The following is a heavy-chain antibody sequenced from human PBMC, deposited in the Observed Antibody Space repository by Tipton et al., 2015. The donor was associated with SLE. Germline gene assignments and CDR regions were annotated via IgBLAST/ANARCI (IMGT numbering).Heavy chain of an antibody. Sequence: QLVQSGGGLVQPGGSLRLSCAASGFTDSTNYMTWVRQAPGKGLQWIGSGYHSENSYYSPSLMSQLTISLDTSKNQFSLKLTAVTAADTAVDYCARQDRLTTVFGVLNWGPGALVTVSS. V-gene: IGHV4-38-2*01. CDR2: GYHSENS. J-gene: IGHJ4*02. D-gene: IGHD4-11*01. CDR3: ARQDRLTTVFGVLN. CDR1: GFTDSTNY.